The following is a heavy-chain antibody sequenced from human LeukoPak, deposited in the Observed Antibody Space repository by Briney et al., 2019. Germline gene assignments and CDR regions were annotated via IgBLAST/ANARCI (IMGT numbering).Heavy chain of an antibody. CDR1: GGSFSGYY. CDR2: INHSGST. CDR3: ASRIAVAGPFDY. J-gene: IGHJ4*02. V-gene: IGHV4-34*01. Sequence: SETPSLTCAVYGGSFSGYYWSWIRQPPGKGLEWIGEINHSGSTNYNPSLKSRVTISVDTSKNQFSLKLSSVTAADTAVYYCASRIAVAGPFDYWGQGTLVTVSS. D-gene: IGHD6-19*01.